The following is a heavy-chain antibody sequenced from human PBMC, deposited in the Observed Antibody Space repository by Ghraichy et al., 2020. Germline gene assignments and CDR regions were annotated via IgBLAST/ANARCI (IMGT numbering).Heavy chain of an antibody. CDR1: GYSISSGYY. CDR3: ARESKYCSGGSCYSTTFDY. J-gene: IGHJ4*02. CDR2: IYHSGST. Sequence: SETLSLTCAVSGYSISSGYYWGWIRQPPGKGLEWIGSIYHSGSTYYNPSLKSRVTISVDTSKNQFSLKLSSVTAADTAVYYCARESKYCSGGSCYSTTFDYWGQGTLVTVSS. V-gene: IGHV4-38-2*02. D-gene: IGHD2-15*01.